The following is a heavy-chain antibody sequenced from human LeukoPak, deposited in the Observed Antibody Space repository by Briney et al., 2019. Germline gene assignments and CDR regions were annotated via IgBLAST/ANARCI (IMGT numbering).Heavy chain of an antibody. D-gene: IGHD3-3*01. Sequence: GGSLRLSCAASGFTFSSYGMHWVRQAPGKGLEWVSRINSDGSSTSYADSVKGRFTISRDNAKNTLYLQMNSLRAEDTAVYYSARGGTYYDFWSGYYTAQEENWFDPWGQGTLVTVSS. J-gene: IGHJ5*02. CDR2: INSDGSST. CDR3: ARGGTYYDFWSGYYTAQEENWFDP. CDR1: GFTFSSYG. V-gene: IGHV3-74*01.